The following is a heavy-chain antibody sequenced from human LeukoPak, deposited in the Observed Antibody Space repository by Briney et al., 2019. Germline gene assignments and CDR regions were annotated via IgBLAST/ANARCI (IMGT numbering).Heavy chain of an antibody. CDR1: GYSIRSGDH. Sequence: SETLSLTCSVAGYSIRSGDHWAWIRQSPGKGLEWLGSIYQSGSTYDNPSLKSRVTISADTSKNQFSLKLSSVTAADTAVYYCAREFRKGWDWFDPWGQGTLVTVSS. J-gene: IGHJ5*02. CDR2: IYQSGST. D-gene: IGHD1-26*01. V-gene: IGHV4-38-2*02. CDR3: AREFRKGWDWFDP.